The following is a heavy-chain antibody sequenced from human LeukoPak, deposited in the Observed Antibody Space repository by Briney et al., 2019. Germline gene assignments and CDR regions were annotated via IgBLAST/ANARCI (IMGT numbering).Heavy chain of an antibody. D-gene: IGHD3-3*01. CDR3: AREETYYDFWSGNYYYYYMDV. CDR1: GFTFSSYW. CDR2: INSGGSST. V-gene: IGHV3-74*01. Sequence: GGSLRLSCAASGFTFSSYWMHWVRQAPGKGLVWVSRINSGGSSTSYADSVKGRFTISRDNAKNTLYLQMNSLRAEDTAVYYCAREETYYDFWSGNYYYYYMDVWGKGTTVTVSS. J-gene: IGHJ6*03.